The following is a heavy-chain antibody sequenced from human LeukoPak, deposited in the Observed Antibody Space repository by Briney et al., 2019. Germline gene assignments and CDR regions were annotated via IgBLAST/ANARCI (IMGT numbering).Heavy chain of an antibody. Sequence: PGGSLRLSCAASGFTFDDYAMHWVRQAPGKGLEWVSGISWNSGSIGYADSVKGRFTISRDNAKNSLYLQMNSLRAEDTALYYCAKDEGRWVDRYYFDYWGQGTLVTVSS. CDR3: AKDEGRWVDRYYFDY. D-gene: IGHD3/OR15-3a*01. CDR1: GFTFDDYA. CDR2: ISWNSGSI. V-gene: IGHV3-9*01. J-gene: IGHJ4*02.